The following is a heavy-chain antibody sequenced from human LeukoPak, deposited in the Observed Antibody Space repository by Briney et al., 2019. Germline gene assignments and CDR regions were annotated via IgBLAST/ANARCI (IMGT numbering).Heavy chain of an antibody. V-gene: IGHV3-21*01. D-gene: IGHD3-10*01. Sequence: GGSLRLSRAASGFTFSSYSMNWVRQAPGKGLEWVSSISSSSSYIYYADSVKGRFTISRDNAKNSLYLQMNSLRAEDTAVYYCARDSVRGSHAFDIWGQGTMVTVSS. J-gene: IGHJ3*02. CDR3: ARDSVRGSHAFDI. CDR1: GFTFSSYS. CDR2: ISSSSSYI.